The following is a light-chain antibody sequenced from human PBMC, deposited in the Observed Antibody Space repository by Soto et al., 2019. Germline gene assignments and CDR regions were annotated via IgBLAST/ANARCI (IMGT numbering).Light chain of an antibody. CDR2: EGS. CDR3: CSYAGSSTLV. V-gene: IGLV2-23*01. CDR1: SSDLGSYNL. J-gene: IGLJ3*02. Sequence: QSVLTQPASVSGSPGQSITISCTGTSSDLGSYNLVSWYQQHPGTAPKLMIYEGSKRPSGVSNRFSGSKSGNTASLTISGLQAEDESDYYCCSYAGSSTLVFGGGTKVTVL.